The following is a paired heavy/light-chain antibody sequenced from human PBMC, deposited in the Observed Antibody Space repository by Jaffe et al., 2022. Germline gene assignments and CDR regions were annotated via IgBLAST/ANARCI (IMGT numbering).Heavy chain of an antibody. Sequence: QVQLVESGGGVVQPGGSLRLSCAASGFTFSSFGMHWVRQAPGKGLEWVAFLRYDGNDKNYADSVKGRFTISRDNSKNTLYLQMNSLRAEDTAIYYCTKDKGAYCSGGGCYPSGLDYWGQGTLVTVSS. J-gene: IGHJ4*02. D-gene: IGHD2-15*01. V-gene: IGHV3-30*02. CDR1: GFTFSSFG. CDR3: TKDKGAYCSGGGCYPSGLDY. CDR2: LRYDGNDK.
Light chain of an antibody. Sequence: EIVLTQSPATLSLSPGDRATLSCRASQTVNYFAWYQQKPGQAPRLLIYDASNRATGIPARFSGSGSGTDFTLTISSLEPEDFAVYYCQQRSNWPLTFGQGTQVEIK. CDR3: QQRSNWPLT. CDR1: QTVNY. J-gene: IGKJ1*01. CDR2: DAS. V-gene: IGKV3-11*01.